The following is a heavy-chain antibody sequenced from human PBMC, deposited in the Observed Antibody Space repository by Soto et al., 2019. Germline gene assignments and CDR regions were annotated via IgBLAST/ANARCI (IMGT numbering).Heavy chain of an antibody. CDR3: TRGRDGYNPYYFLY. Sequence: SVKVSGNASGRSFSNFGISCVRRAPGQGLEWMGGIVPVFGRPNYAQRFRGRLTITADESTSTGYMELISLKTEDTGVYYCTRGRDGYNPYYFLYWGQGALVTVSS. D-gene: IGHD5-12*01. CDR1: GRSFSNFG. J-gene: IGHJ4*02. V-gene: IGHV1-69*13. CDR2: IVPVFGRP.